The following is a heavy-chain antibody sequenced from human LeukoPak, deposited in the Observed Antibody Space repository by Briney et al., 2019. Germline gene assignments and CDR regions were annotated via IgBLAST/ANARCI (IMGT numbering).Heavy chain of an antibody. CDR2: IYGAGDVI. V-gene: IGHV3-23*01. CDR1: GFTFSSYS. D-gene: IGHD6-19*01. J-gene: IGHJ4*02. Sequence: PGGSLRLSCAASGFTFSSYSMNWFRQAPGLGLEWVSSIYGAGDVIYYADSVKGRFTISRDNSKNMLYLHMTSLRAEDTAVYYCVGKTAHSSGWYLFWGQGTLVTVSS. CDR3: VGKTAHSSGWYLF.